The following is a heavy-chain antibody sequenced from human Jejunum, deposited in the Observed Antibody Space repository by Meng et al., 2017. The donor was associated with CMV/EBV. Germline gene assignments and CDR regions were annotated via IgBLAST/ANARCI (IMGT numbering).Heavy chain of an antibody. CDR2: ISSRSNTI. CDR1: PFSDYS. Sequence: PFSDYSMNWVRQAPGKGLEWVAYISSRSNTIYYADSVKGRFTIARDNAKNSLYLQMNSLRAEDTAVYYCARGGRGNYYYYYGMDVWGQGTTVTVSS. CDR3: ARGGRGNYYYYYGMDV. J-gene: IGHJ6*02. D-gene: IGHD3-16*01. V-gene: IGHV3-48*04.